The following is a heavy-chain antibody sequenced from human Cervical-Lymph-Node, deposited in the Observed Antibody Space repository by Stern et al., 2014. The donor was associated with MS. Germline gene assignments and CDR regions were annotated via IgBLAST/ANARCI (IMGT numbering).Heavy chain of an antibody. CDR3: ARTDGYLHYYYGMDV. D-gene: IGHD5-24*01. CDR2: MNPNSGNT. V-gene: IGHV1-8*01. J-gene: IGHJ6*02. CDR1: GYTFTSYD. Sequence: VQLVESGAEVKKPGASVKVSCKASGYTFTSYDINWVRQATGQGLEWMGWMNPNSGNTGYAQKFQGRVPMTRNTSISTAYMELSSLRSEDTAVYYCARTDGYLHYYYGMDVWGQGTTVTVSS.